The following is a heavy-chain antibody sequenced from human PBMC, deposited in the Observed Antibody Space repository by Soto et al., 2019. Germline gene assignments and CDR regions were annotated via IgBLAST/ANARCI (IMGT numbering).Heavy chain of an antibody. CDR1: GASISTSY. V-gene: IGHV4-4*07. D-gene: IGHD3-9*01. CDR3: ILTGYHNVAY. CDR2: IFADGNT. Sequence: PSETLSLTCVVSGASISTSYWSWVRQPAGKRLQWIGRIFADGNTNSSPSLKGRVSMAIDKSQNQISLQLASVTAADTATYYDILTGYHNVAYWGQGALVTVSS. J-gene: IGHJ4*02.